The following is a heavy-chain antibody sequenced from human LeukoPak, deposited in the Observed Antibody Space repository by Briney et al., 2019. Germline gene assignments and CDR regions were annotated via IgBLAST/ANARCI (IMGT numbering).Heavy chain of an antibody. CDR1: GGSISSSSYY. J-gene: IGHJ6*03. D-gene: IGHD3-10*01. Sequence: SETLSLTCTVSGGSISSSSYYWGWIRQPPGKGLEWIGSIYYSGSTYYNPSLKSRVTISVDTSKNQFSLKLSSVTAADTAVYYCARVILWFGQLKRYYYYMDVWGKGTTVTVSS. V-gene: IGHV4-39*07. CDR3: ARVILWFGQLKRYYYYMDV. CDR2: IYYSGST.